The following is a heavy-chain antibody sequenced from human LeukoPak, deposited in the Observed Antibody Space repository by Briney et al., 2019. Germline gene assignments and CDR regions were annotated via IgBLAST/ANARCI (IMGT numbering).Heavy chain of an antibody. D-gene: IGHD3-22*01. CDR2: ISYDGSNQ. CDR3: AKSYSSSGYPWHFDY. V-gene: IGHV3-30-3*02. J-gene: IGHJ4*02. CDR1: GFTFSSYA. Sequence: GGSLRLSCAASGFTFSSYAMHWVRQAPGKGLEWVAIISYDGSNQNYADSVKGRFTISRDNSKNTLYLQMNSLRAEDTAVYYCAKSYSSSGYPWHFDYWGQGTLVTVSS.